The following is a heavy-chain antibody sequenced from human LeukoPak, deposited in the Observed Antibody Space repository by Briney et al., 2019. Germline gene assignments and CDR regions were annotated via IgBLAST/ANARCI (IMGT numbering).Heavy chain of an antibody. CDR2: ISGDGDSR. CDR1: GFTLRGYV. CDR3: AKRDGEMATNPDGACDL. V-gene: IGHV3-23*01. J-gene: IGHJ3*01. Sequence: PGGPLRLSCVCSGFTLRGYVMSGALQAPGKALEWVSAISGDGDSRYCPDSRFTMSRDNSENTLYVQMESLRSEKTAVYYCAKRDGEMATNPDGACDLWGQGTMVTVSS. D-gene: IGHD5-24*01.